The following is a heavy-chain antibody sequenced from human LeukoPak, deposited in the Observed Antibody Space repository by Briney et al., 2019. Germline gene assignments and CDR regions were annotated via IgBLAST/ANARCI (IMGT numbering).Heavy chain of an antibody. CDR1: GFTFSSYA. CDR3: AKAYSGSYYLANWFDP. J-gene: IGHJ5*02. Sequence: GGSLRLSCAVSGFTFSSYAMSWVRQAPGKGLEWVSAISGSGGSTYYADSVKGRFTISRDNSKNTLYLQMNSLRAEDTAVYYCAKAYSGSYYLANWFDPWGQGTLVTVSS. CDR2: ISGSGGST. D-gene: IGHD1-26*01. V-gene: IGHV3-23*01.